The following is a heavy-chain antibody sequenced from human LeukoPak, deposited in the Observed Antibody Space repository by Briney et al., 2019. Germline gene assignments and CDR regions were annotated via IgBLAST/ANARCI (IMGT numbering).Heavy chain of an antibody. Sequence: AGSLLLSCAASGCSFISYSMNCVRQAPGKGLEWVSSIISSSSYIYYADSVKGRFTISRDNAKNSLYLQMNSLRAEDTAVYYCARGYVVPAALSLGYWGQGTLVTVSS. D-gene: IGHD2-2*01. CDR3: ARGYVVPAALSLGY. V-gene: IGHV3-21*01. CDR1: GCSFISYS. CDR2: IISSSSYI. J-gene: IGHJ4*02.